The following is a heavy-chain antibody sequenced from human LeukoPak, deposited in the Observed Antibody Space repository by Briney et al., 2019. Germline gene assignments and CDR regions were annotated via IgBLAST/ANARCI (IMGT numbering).Heavy chain of an antibody. CDR1: GFSFSDYY. J-gene: IGHJ4*02. Sequence: GGSLRLSCAASGFSFSDYYMIWIRQAPGKGLEWVSCISGSSSYTNYAYSVKGRFSISRDNAKKSLYLQMNSLRVEDTAVYYCARWYGDYPSYYLDSWGQGTLVTVSS. D-gene: IGHD4-17*01. CDR3: ARWYGDYPSYYLDS. CDR2: ISGSSSYT. V-gene: IGHV3-11*06.